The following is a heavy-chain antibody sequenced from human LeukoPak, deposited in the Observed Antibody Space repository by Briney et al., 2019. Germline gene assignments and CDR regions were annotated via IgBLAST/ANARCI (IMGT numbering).Heavy chain of an antibody. Sequence: SETLSLTCAVSGGSISSGGYSWSWIRQPPGKGLEWIGEINHSGSTNYNPSLKSRVTISVDTSKNQFSLKLSSVTAADTAVYYCARGTYYYGSGSYFYWGQGTLVTVSS. CDR3: ARGTYYYGSGSYFY. CDR1: GGSISSGGYS. V-gene: IGHV4-34*01. CDR2: INHSGST. D-gene: IGHD3-10*01. J-gene: IGHJ4*02.